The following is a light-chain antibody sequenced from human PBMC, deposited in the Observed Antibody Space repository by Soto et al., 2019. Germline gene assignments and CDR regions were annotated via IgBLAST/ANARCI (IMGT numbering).Light chain of an antibody. Sequence: AIQMTQSPSSLSASVGDRVTITCRASQDIRNDLAWYQQKPGQAPHLLIFAAFNLQSGVPSRFSGGGSGTHFTLTISSLQPDDFATYYCQQYNTYSTFGQGTRLEIK. V-gene: IGKV1-6*01. CDR2: AAF. CDR1: QDIRND. CDR3: QQYNTYST. J-gene: IGKJ5*01.